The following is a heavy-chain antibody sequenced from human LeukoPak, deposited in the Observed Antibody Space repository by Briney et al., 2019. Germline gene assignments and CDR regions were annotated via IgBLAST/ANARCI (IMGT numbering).Heavy chain of an antibody. CDR1: GFTFSSYR. D-gene: IGHD3-22*01. CDR3: ARPSYYYDSSGYYY. J-gene: IGHJ4*02. Sequence: PGGSLRLSCAASGFTFSSYRMSWVRQAPGKELEWVANIKQDGSEKYYVDSVKGRFTISRDNAKNSLYLQMNSLRAEDTAVYYCARPSYYYDSSGYYYWGQGTLVTVSS. CDR2: IKQDGSEK. V-gene: IGHV3-7*01.